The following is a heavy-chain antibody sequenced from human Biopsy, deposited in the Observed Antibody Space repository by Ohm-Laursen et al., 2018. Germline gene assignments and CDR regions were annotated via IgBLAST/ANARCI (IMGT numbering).Heavy chain of an antibody. CDR2: ISETSSHI. J-gene: IGHJ6*02. CDR3: ARDSSRRAREGGMDV. D-gene: IGHD6-6*01. CDR1: GFSVSSYD. V-gene: IGHV3-21*01. Sequence: GSLRLSFAASGFSVSSYDMNWVRQGPGTGLERISYISETSSHIYDADSVRGRFTVARDIAKNSLYLQLNSLIAEDTAVYYCARDSSRRAREGGMDVWGQGTTVTVSS.